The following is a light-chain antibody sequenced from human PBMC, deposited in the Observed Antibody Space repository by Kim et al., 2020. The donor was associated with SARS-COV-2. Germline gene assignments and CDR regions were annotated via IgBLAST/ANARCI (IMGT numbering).Light chain of an antibody. CDR1: SLRTYY. CDR2: GKN. Sequence: ALGQTVSITCQGDSLRTYYASWYQQKPGKAPILVIYGKNNRPSGIPDRFSGSSSGNTASLTVSGAQAVDEADYYCNCRDKSGDHVVFGGGTQLTVL. CDR3: NCRDKSGDHVV. V-gene: IGLV3-19*01. J-gene: IGLJ2*01.